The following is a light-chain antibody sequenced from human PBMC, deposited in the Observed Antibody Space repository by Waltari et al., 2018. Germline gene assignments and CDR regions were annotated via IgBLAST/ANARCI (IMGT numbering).Light chain of an antibody. V-gene: IGLV4-69*01. CDR2: VNSDGSH. Sequence: QLVLTQSPSAPASLGASVKLTCTLSSGHSSNIIAWLQQRPERGPRYLMKVNSDGSHSKGDDIPDRFSGSGSGAERYRTISSLQSDDEADCYCETGGHGTWVFGGGTKLTVL. CDR1: SGHSSNI. CDR3: ETGGHGTWV. J-gene: IGLJ3*02.